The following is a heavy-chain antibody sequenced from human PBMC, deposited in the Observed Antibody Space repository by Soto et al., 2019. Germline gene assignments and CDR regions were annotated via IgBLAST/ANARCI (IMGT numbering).Heavy chain of an antibody. Sequence: QVQLVQSGAEVKKPGSSVKVSCKASGGTFSSYAISWVRQAPGQGLEWMGGIIPIFGTANYAQKFQGRVTITADEPTSPAYMELSSLRSEDTAVYYCASAQYGGIWVPYGMDVWGQGTTVTVSS. V-gene: IGHV1-69*12. CDR3: ASAQYGGIWVPYGMDV. J-gene: IGHJ6*02. CDR2: IIPIFGTA. CDR1: GGTFSSYA. D-gene: IGHD2-15*01.